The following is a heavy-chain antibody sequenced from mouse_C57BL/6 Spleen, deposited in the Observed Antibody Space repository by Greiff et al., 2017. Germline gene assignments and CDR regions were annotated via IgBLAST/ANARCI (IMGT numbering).Heavy chain of an antibody. Sequence: EVKVEESGGGLVQPGGSMKLSCAASGFTFSDAWMDWVRQSPEKGLEWVAEIRNKANNHATYYAESVKGRFTISRDDSKSSVYLQMHSLRAEDTCIYSCTIDYDEDSAMDYWGQGTSVTVSS. CDR2: IRNKANNHAT. D-gene: IGHD2-4*01. CDR3: TIDYDEDSAMDY. CDR1: GFTFSDAW. V-gene: IGHV6-6*01. J-gene: IGHJ4*01.